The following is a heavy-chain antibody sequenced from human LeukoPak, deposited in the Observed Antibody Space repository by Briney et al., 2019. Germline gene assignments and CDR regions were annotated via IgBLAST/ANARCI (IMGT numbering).Heavy chain of an antibody. J-gene: IGHJ4*02. V-gene: IGHV3-21*01. Sequence: GGSLRLSCAASGFTFSSYSMNWVRQAPGKGLEWLSSISSSSSYIYYADSVKGRFTISRDNAKNSLYLQMNSLRAEDTAVYYCARNWDLLPAAGTDYFDYWGQGTLVTVSS. CDR2: ISSSSSYI. CDR1: GFTFSSYS. D-gene: IGHD6-13*01. CDR3: ARNWDLLPAAGTDYFDY.